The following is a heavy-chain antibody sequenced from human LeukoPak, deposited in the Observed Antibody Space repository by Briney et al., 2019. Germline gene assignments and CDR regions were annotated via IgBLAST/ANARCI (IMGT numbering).Heavy chain of an antibody. J-gene: IGHJ3*02. D-gene: IGHD3-16*01. Sequence: GGSLRLSCAASGFTFSSYWMHWVRQAPGKGLVWVSRINSDGRSTSYADSVKGRFTISRDNAKNTLYLQMNSLRAEDTAVYYCANLMGGDDAFDIWGQGTMVTVSS. CDR3: ANLMGGDDAFDI. CDR2: INSDGRST. V-gene: IGHV3-74*01. CDR1: GFTFSSYW.